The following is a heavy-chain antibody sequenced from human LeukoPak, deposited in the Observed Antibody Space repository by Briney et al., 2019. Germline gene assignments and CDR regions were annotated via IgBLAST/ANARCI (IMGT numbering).Heavy chain of an antibody. CDR1: GFTFSSYA. CDR2: ISYDGSNK. J-gene: IGHJ4*02. CDR3: ARERYSSGQGFDY. Sequence: PGGSLRLSCAASGFTFSSYAMHWVRQAPGKGLEWVAVISYDGSNKYYADSVKGRFTISRDNAKNSLYLQMNSLRAEDTAVYYCARERYSSGQGFDYWGQGTLVTVSS. D-gene: IGHD6-19*01. V-gene: IGHV3-30*04.